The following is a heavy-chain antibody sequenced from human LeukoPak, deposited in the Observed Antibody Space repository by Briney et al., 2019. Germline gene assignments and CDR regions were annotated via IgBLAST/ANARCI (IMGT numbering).Heavy chain of an antibody. CDR2: IRYDGSNK. CDR1: GFTFSSYG. Sequence: PGRSLRLSCAASGFTFSSYGMHWVRQAPGKGLEWVAFIRYDGSNKYYADSVKGRFTISRDNSKNTLYLQMNSLRAEDTAVYYCAKDLSVWGSSWAYYFDYWGQGTLVTVSS. D-gene: IGHD3-16*01. J-gene: IGHJ4*02. V-gene: IGHV3-30*02. CDR3: AKDLSVWGSSWAYYFDY.